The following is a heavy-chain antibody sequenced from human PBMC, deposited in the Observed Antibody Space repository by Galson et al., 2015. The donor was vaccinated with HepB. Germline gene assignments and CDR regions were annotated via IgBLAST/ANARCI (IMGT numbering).Heavy chain of an antibody. D-gene: IGHD3-3*01. Sequence: SLRLSCAASGFTFSSYWMSWVRQAPGKGLEWVANIKQDGSEKYYVDFVKGRFTISRDNAKNSLYLQMNSLRAEDTAVYYCARVGDITIFGPVRYFDLWGRGTLVTVSS. CDR1: GFTFSSYW. CDR3: ARVGDITIFGPVRYFDL. J-gene: IGHJ2*01. V-gene: IGHV3-7*03. CDR2: IKQDGSEK.